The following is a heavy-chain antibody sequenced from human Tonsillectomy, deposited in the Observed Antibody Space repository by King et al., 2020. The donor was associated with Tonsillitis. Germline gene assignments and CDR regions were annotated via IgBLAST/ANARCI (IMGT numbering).Heavy chain of an antibody. Sequence: VQLQESGPGLVRPSETLSLTCTVSGGSISSSSYYWGWFRQPPGKGLEGMGYIYHIGSTYLHPSLNSRVGISIDTSKNQFSLKLSSVTAADTAVYYCARLYYYDSGGSFYYFDYWGQGTLVTVSS. V-gene: IGHV4-39*01. CDR3: ARLYYYDSGGSFYYFDY. CDR1: GGSISSSSYY. D-gene: IGHD3-22*01. J-gene: IGHJ4*02. CDR2: IYHIGST.